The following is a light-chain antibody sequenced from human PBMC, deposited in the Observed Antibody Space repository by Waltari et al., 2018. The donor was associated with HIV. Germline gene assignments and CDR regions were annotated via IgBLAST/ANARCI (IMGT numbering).Light chain of an antibody. V-gene: IGLV3-21*02. CDR1: NVGRKD. CDR3: QVWDIISAYVI. Sequence: SSVLTQPPSVSVAPGQTVSMTCAGNNVGRKDVHCYQQKPGQAPVPFVYDDSDRPSGIPERFSGSKSGNTATLSISRVEVGDGADYYCQVWDIISAYVIFGGGTKLTVL. CDR2: DDS. J-gene: IGLJ2*01.